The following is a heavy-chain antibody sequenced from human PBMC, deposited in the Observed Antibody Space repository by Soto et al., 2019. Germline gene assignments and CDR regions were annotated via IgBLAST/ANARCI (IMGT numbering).Heavy chain of an antibody. D-gene: IGHD3-3*01. Sequence: QVQLQQWVAGLLKPSETLSLTCAVYGVSFSGYYWSWIRQPPGKGLEWIGEINHSGSTNYNPSLKSRVTISVDTAKDQFSLKLSSVTAAATAVYFCARGLRGKYLFLERYYYMDVWGKGTTVTVSS. CDR3: ARGLRGKYLFLERYYYMDV. CDR2: INHSGST. CDR1: GVSFSGYY. J-gene: IGHJ6*03. V-gene: IGHV4-34*01.